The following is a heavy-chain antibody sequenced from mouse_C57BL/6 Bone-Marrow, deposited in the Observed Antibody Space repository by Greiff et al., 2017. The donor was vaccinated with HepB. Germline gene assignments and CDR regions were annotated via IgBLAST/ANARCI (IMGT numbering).Heavy chain of an antibody. CDR2: IWSGGST. Sequence: QVQLQQSGPGLVQPSQSLSITCTVSGFSLTSYGVHWVRQSPGKGLEWLGVIWSGGSTDYNAAFISRLSISKDNSKSQVFFKMNSLQADDTAIYYCARGATVVFPYWYFDVWGTGTTVTVSS. CDR1: GFSLTSYG. J-gene: IGHJ1*03. V-gene: IGHV2-2*01. D-gene: IGHD1-1*01. CDR3: ARGATVVFPYWYFDV.